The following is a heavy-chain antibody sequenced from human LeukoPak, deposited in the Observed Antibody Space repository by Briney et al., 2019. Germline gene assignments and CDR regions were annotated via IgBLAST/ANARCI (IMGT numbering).Heavy chain of an antibody. D-gene: IGHD6-13*01. Sequence: SETLSLTCTVSGGSISSRSYYWGWIRQPPGKGLEWIGSIYYSGSAYYNPSLKSRVTMSVDTSRNQVSLKLSSVTAADTAVYYCARVTGYVMEDYFDYWGQGTLVTVSS. CDR1: GGSISSRSYY. CDR2: IYYSGSA. J-gene: IGHJ4*02. V-gene: IGHV4-39*07. CDR3: ARVTGYVMEDYFDY.